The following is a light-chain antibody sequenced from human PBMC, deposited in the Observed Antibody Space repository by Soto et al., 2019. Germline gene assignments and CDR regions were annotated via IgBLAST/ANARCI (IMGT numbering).Light chain of an antibody. J-gene: IGLJ1*01. CDR1: RSDVGGYNY. CDR3: CSYTSSSTYV. Sequence: QSVLTQPASVSGSPGQSITISCTGTRSDVGGYNYVYWHQHHPGKAPKLIIYDVPNRPSGVSDRFSGSKSGNTASLTISGLQAEDEADYYCCSYTSSSTYVFGPGTKVTVL. CDR2: DVP. V-gene: IGLV2-14*03.